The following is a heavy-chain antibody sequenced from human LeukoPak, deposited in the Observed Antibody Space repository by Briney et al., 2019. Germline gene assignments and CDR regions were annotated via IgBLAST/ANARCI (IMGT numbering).Heavy chain of an antibody. CDR3: APGCWNCRYAMDV. CDR2: IRQDGIEK. D-gene: IGHD2-15*01. CDR1: GFTFSSSW. V-gene: IGHV3-7*01. Sequence: GGSLRLSCAGDGFTFSSSWMSWVRRAQGKGLGWVAKIRQDGIEKYHGDSVKGRFTLSSDNAKNPLYLQMTSLRAQDTAVYYCAPGCWNCRYAMDVWGQGTTVTVSS. J-gene: IGHJ6*02.